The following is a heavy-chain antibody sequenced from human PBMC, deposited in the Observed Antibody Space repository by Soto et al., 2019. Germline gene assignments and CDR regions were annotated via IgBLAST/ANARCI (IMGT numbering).Heavy chain of an antibody. CDR1: GFTFSNYD. J-gene: IGHJ2*01. D-gene: IGHD3-10*01. Sequence: EVQLVESGGGLVQPGGSLRLSCAASGFTFSNYDMHWVRQATGKGLEWVSSIVTGGDTYYADSVKGRFTISRENGKNSLYLEINSLKAGDPAVYYCPRERGEDDAGDAWYFDLWGRGTLSLSPQ. CDR3: PRERGEDDAGDAWYFDL. V-gene: IGHV3-13*04. CDR2: IVTGGDT.